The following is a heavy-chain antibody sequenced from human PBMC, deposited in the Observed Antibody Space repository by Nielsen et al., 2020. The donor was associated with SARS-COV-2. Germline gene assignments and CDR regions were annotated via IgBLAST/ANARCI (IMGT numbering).Heavy chain of an antibody. V-gene: IGHV3-23*01. Sequence: WIRQPPGKGLEWVSAISGSGGSTYYADSVKGRFTISRDNSKNTLYLQMNSLRAEDTAVYYCARGPRGYGMDVWGQGTTVTVSS. D-gene: IGHD3-10*01. CDR2: ISGSGGST. J-gene: IGHJ6*02. CDR3: ARGPRGYGMDV.